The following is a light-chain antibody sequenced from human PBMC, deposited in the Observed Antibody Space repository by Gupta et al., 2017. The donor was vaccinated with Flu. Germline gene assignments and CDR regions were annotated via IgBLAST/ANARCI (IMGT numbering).Light chain of an antibody. CDR3: NSRDSSCNHVV. J-gene: IGLJ2*01. Sequence: SSELTQDPAVSVAMGQTGRITCPGDSLRSYYASWYQQKPGQTPVLVIYGKNNRPSVIPDRFSGSSSGHTASLTITGAQAEDEADYYCNSRDSSCNHVVFGGGTKLTVL. V-gene: IGLV3-19*01. CDR1: SLRSYY. CDR2: GKN.